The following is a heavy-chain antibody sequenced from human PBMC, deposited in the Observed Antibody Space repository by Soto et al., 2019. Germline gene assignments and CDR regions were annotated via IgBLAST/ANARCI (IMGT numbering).Heavy chain of an antibody. J-gene: IGHJ4*02. CDR2: ISGSGGST. CDR3: AKDDVVVTDPGFDY. V-gene: IGHV3-23*01. Sequence: PVGSLRLSCAASRFTFSSYAMSWVRQAPGKGLEWVSAISGSGGSTYYADSVKGRFTISRDNSKNTLYLQMNSLRAEDTAVYYCAKDDVVVTDPGFDYWGQGTLVTVSS. CDR1: RFTFSSYA. D-gene: IGHD2-21*02.